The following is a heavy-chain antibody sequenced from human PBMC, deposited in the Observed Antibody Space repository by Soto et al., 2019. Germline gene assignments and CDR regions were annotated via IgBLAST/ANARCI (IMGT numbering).Heavy chain of an antibody. CDR2: IYHSGVT. J-gene: IGHJ5*02. CDR1: GGSISSSNW. D-gene: IGHD4-17*01. V-gene: IGHV4-4*02. CDR3: ARVWTTVTNWFDP. Sequence: QVQLQESGPGLVKPSGTLSLTCAVSGGSISSSNWWSWVRQPPGKGLGGIGEIYHSGVTNYNPSPKSRVDISVDKSKNQFSLRLSSVTAADTAVYYCARVWTTVTNWFDPWGQGTLVTVSS.